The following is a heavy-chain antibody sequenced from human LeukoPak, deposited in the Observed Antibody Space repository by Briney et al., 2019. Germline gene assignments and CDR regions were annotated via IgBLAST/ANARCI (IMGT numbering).Heavy chain of an antibody. V-gene: IGHV3-23*01. CDR1: GFTFSSYA. CDR2: ISGSGGST. Sequence: GGSLRLSCAASGFTFSSYAMSWVRQAPGKGLEWVSAISGSGGSTYYADSVKGRFTISRDNSKNTLYLQMNSLRGEDTAVYYCAAPGYSSSWFEDYWGQGTLVTVSS. D-gene: IGHD6-13*01. CDR3: AAPGYSSSWFEDY. J-gene: IGHJ4*02.